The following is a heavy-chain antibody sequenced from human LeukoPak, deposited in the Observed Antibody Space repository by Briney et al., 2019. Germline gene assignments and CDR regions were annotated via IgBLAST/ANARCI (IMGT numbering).Heavy chain of an antibody. CDR3: ARHAYSHYYIDV. CDR2: FYHSGNT. J-gene: IGHJ6*03. CDR1: GGSISGSSYY. V-gene: IGHV4-39*01. Sequence: TTSETLSLTCTVSGGSISGSSYYWGWIRQPPGKGLEWLGTFYHSGNTYYNPSLKSRLTISVGTSKNNFSLKLTSVTAADTAVYYCARHAYSHYYIDVWGKGTTATVSS.